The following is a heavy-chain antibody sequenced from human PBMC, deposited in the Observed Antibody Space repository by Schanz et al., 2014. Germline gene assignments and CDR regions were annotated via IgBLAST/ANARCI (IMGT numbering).Heavy chain of an antibody. D-gene: IGHD2-2*02. J-gene: IGHJ6*03. Sequence: QVQLVQSGAEVKKPGSPVKVSCKSSGGTFSSYAISWVRQAPGQGLEWMGWISTSNGNTNYIQKLQGRVTMTTDTSTGTAYMELRSLRSDDTALYYCAGTYCSSTSCYTGYYYMDVWGKGTTVTVSS. V-gene: IGHV1-18*01. CDR2: ISTSNGNT. CDR1: GGTFSSYA. CDR3: AGTYCSSTSCYTGYYYMDV.